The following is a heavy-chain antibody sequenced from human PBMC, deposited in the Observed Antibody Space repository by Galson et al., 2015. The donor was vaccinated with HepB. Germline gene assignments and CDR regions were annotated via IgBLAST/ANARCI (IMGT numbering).Heavy chain of an antibody. D-gene: IGHD1-1*01. V-gene: IGHV7-4-1*02. Sequence: SVKVSCKASGYTFTNYAMIWVRQAPGQGLEWMGWINTNTGNPTYAQGFTGRFVFSLDTSVNTAYLQISSLRAEDTAVYYCTRHWRRFDAWGQGTLVTVSS. CDR1: GYTFTNYA. J-gene: IGHJ5*02. CDR3: TRHWRRFDA. CDR2: INTNTGNP.